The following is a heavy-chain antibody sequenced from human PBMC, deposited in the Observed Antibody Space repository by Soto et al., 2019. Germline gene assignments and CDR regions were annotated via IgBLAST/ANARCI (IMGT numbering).Heavy chain of an antibody. CDR3: VKGLGRRLQMVDAFDN. CDR2: ISSNGGST. Sequence: GGSLRLSWSASGFTFSSYAMHWVRQAQGKGLEYVSAISSNGGSTYYADSVKGRFTMSRDHSKHTMYLQMRRLRAEDTAWYYRVKGLGRRLQMVDAFDNWGQGTMGTGSS. J-gene: IGHJ3*02. V-gene: IGHV3-64D*09. CDR1: GFTFSSYA. D-gene: IGHD2-8*01.